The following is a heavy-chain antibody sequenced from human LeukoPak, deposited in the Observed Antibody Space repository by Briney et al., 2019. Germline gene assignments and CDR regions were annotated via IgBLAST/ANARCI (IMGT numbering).Heavy chain of an antibody. J-gene: IGHJ4*02. CDR2: IYYTGAT. V-gene: IGHV4-59*01. Sequence: SETLSLTCTVSGGFISSYYWSWIRLPPGKGLEWIGYIYYTGATYYNPSLKSRVTISLDTSKNQLSLKLSSVTAADAAVYYCARAGYSYGTGYYFDYWGQGALVTVSS. D-gene: IGHD5-18*01. CDR3: ARAGYSYGTGYYFDY. CDR1: GGFISSYY.